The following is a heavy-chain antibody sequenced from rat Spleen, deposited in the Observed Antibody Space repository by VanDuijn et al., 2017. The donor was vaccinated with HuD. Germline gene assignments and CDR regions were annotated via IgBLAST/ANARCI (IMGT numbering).Heavy chain of an antibody. CDR3: ARGWLSH. Sequence: EVQLVESGGGLVQPGRSLKLSCAASGFIFSDYYMAWVRQAPRKGLEWVASISPSGSRIYYRDSVKGRFTVSRDNAKSTLYLQMDSLRSEDTATYFCARGWLSHWGQGVMVTVSS. CDR1: GFIFSDYY. D-gene: IGHD1-12*03. CDR2: ISPSGSRI. J-gene: IGHJ2*01. V-gene: IGHV5-25*01.